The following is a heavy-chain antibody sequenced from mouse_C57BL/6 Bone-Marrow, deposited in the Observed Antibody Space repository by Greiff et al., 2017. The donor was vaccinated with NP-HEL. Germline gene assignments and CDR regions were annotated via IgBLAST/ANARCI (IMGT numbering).Heavy chain of an antibody. CDR3: ARAYDYDGFAY. J-gene: IGHJ3*01. CDR1: GYTFTDYN. Sequence: EVQLVESGPELVKPGASVKMSCKASGYTFTDYNMHWVKQSHGKSLEWIGYINPNNGGTSYNQKFKGKATLTVNKSSSTAYMELRSLTSEDSAVYYCARAYDYDGFAYWGQGTLVTVSA. D-gene: IGHD2-4*01. CDR2: INPNNGGT. V-gene: IGHV1-22*01.